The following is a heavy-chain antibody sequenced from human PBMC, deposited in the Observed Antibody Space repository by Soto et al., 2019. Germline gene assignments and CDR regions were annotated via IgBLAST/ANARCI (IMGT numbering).Heavy chain of an antibody. CDR1: GFTFSSYS. CDR3: ARASLGDFWSGYHFGLRANGAFDI. Sequence: EVQLVESGGGLVQPGGSLRLSCAASGFTFSSYSMNWVRQAPGKGLEWVSSISSSSSYIYYADSVKGRFTISRDNAKNTLYLQMNSLRAEDTAVYYCARASLGDFWSGYHFGLRANGAFDIWGQGTMVTVSS. J-gene: IGHJ3*02. D-gene: IGHD3-3*01. V-gene: IGHV3-21*01. CDR2: ISSSSSYI.